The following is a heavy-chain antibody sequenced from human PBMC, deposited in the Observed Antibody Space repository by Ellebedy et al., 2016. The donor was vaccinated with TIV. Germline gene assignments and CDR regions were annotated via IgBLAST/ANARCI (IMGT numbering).Heavy chain of an antibody. Sequence: ASVKVSXXASGYTFTSYDINWVRQATGQGLEWMGWMNPNSGNTGYAQKFQGRVTMTRNTSISTAYMELSSLRSEDTAVYYCAREVKAAAGDYWGQGTLVTVSS. V-gene: IGHV1-8*01. CDR3: AREVKAAAGDY. J-gene: IGHJ4*02. CDR1: GYTFTSYD. CDR2: MNPNSGNT. D-gene: IGHD6-13*01.